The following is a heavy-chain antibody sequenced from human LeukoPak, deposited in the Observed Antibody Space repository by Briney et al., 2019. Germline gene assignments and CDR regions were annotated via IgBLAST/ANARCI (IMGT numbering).Heavy chain of an antibody. CDR1: RHAFAVYH. J-gene: IGHJ5*02. V-gene: IGHV1-2*02. D-gene: IGHD2-21*02. Sequence: ASLKVSCKASRHAFAVYHIHWVRQAAGQGLEWMAWINPNSGVTNYAEHLQGRVTMTRDTSITTAFMELSSLRSDDTAVYYCALVTSGNWWFDPWGQGTLVTVSS. CDR3: ALVTSGNWWFDP. CDR2: INPNSGVT.